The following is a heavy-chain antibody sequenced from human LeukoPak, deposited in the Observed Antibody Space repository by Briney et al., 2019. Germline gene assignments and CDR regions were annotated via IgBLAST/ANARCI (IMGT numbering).Heavy chain of an antibody. CDR2: IYFSGSA. CDR3: ASGRSLEWLSIGY. CDR1: GGPISNSMTY. V-gene: IGHV4-39*07. Sequence: PSETLSLTCSVSGGPISNSMTYWGWIRQSPGKGLEWIGSIYFSGSAYYNPSLQSRVTISIDRSKNEFSLNVSSVTAADTAVYYCASGRSLEWLSIGYWGQGTLVTVSS. J-gene: IGHJ4*02. D-gene: IGHD3-3*01.